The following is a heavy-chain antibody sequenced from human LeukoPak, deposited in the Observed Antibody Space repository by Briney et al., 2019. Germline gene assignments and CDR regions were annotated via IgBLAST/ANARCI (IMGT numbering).Heavy chain of an antibody. V-gene: IGHV3-21*01. D-gene: IGHD2/OR15-2a*01. CDR2: ISRNSNYI. CDR3: ARDLSLNYGDSYFLGFDS. J-gene: IGHJ4*02. CDR1: GFTVSSNY. Sequence: PGGSLRLSCAASGFTVSSNYMSWVRQAPGKGLEWVSSISRNSNYIYYADSVKGRFTISRDNSKNSLYLQMNSLRADDTAVYHCARDLSLNYGDSYFLGFDSWGRGTLVTVSS.